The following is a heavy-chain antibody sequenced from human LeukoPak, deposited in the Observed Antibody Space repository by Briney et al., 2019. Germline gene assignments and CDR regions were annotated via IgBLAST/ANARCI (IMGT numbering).Heavy chain of an antibody. CDR1: GFTFSGFA. Sequence: GGSLKLSGAASGFTFSGFAMSWVRQASGKGLEWVGRIRSKANSYATAYAASVKGRFTISRDDSKNTAYLQMNNLKTEDTAVYYCTRLSTSLDYFDYWGQGTLVTVSS. CDR2: IRSKANSYAT. J-gene: IGHJ4*02. CDR3: TRLSTSLDYFDY. V-gene: IGHV3-73*01. D-gene: IGHD2-2*01.